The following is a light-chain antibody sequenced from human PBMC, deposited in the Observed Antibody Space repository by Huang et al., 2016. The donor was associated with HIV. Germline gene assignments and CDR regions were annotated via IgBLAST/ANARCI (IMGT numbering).Light chain of an antibody. CDR1: QSISSW. J-gene: IGKJ1*01. V-gene: IGKV1-5*03. CDR2: EAS. CDR3: QQYSSFPGT. Sequence: DIQMTQSPSSLSASVGDRVTITCRASQSISSWLAWYQQKPGKAPKLLIYEASGLERGVPARFSGSGSGTEFTLTISSLQPDDFATYHCQQYSSFPGTFGQGTKVEIK.